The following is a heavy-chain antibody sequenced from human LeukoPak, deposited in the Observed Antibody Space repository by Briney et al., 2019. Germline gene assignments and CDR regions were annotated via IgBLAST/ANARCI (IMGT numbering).Heavy chain of an antibody. CDR3: ARDPVGVVPAEDRVDY. CDR2: INPGGGRT. J-gene: IGHJ4*02. CDR1: GYTCTSYY. D-gene: IGHD2-2*01. V-gene: IGHV1-46*01. Sequence: ASVTVSCMASGYTCTSYYMHCLRLPPGLGLKWMGIINPGGGRTSYAQKFQGRVTMTRDTSTSTVYMELSSLRSEDTAVYYCARDPVGVVPAEDRVDYWGQGTLVTVSS.